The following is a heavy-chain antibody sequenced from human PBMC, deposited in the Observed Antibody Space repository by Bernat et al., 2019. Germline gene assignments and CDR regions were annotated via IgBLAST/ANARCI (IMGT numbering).Heavy chain of an antibody. V-gene: IGHV4-39*01. CDR2: INYSGST. J-gene: IGHJ5*02. D-gene: IGHD6-19*01. CDR1: GGSISSSSYY. Sequence: QLQLQESGPGLVKASETLSLTCTVSGGSISSSSYYWGWIRQPPGKGLEWIGSINYSGSTYYNPSLKSRVTISVDTSKNQFSLKLSSVTAADPAVYYCARRKGGSGWCNWFDPWGQGTLVTVSS. CDR3: ARRKGGSGWCNWFDP.